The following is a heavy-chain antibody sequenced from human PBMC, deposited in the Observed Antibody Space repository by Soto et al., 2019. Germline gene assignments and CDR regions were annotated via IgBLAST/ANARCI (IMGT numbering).Heavy chain of an antibody. CDR3: ARLSIRDY. J-gene: IGHJ4*02. Sequence: NPSETLSLTCAVYGGSFSGYYWSWIRQPPGKGLEWIGEINHSGSTNYNPSLKSRVTISVDTSKNQFSLKLSSVTAADTAVYYCARLSIRDYWGQGTLVTVSS. V-gene: IGHV4-34*01. CDR2: INHSGST. D-gene: IGHD2-21*01. CDR1: GGSFSGYY.